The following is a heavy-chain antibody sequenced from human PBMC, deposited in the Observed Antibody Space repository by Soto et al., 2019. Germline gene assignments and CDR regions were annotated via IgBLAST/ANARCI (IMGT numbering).Heavy chain of an antibody. V-gene: IGHV3-74*01. CDR1: GFTFSRYW. Sequence: EVQLVESGGGLVQPGGSLRLSCAASGFTFSRYWMHWVRQAPGKVLVWVSRINSDGSITNYADSVKGRFTISRDNAKNTLYLHMNSLRAEDTAVYYCARQEGAAFYYDGMDVWGQGTTVTVSS. J-gene: IGHJ6*02. CDR3: ARQEGAAFYYDGMDV. CDR2: INSDGSIT.